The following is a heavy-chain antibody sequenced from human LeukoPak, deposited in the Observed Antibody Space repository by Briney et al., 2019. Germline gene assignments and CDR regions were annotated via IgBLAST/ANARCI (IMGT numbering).Heavy chain of an antibody. D-gene: IGHD4-17*01. CDR1: GFPFSAYL. CDR2: INNDGYTI. Sequence: SGGSLRLSCAASGFPFSAYLMHWVRQAPGKGLVWVSRINNDGYTINYADSVKGRFTISRDNAKNTLYLQMNSLRAEDTAVYYCASSIYGDFHWGQGTLVTVSS. V-gene: IGHV3-74*01. CDR3: ASSIYGDFH. J-gene: IGHJ4*02.